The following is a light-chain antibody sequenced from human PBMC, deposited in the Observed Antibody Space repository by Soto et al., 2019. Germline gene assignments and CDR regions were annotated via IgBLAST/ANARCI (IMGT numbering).Light chain of an antibody. CDR3: QQTYSPPPT. Sequence: DIQMTQSPSSLSATAGERGTITCRASQSIDNYLNWYQHRPGEAPKLLIFGASSLQRGVPSRFSGSGSGTEFTLSISGLQRDDFATYYCQQTYSPPPTFGPGTKVDIK. J-gene: IGKJ1*01. CDR2: GAS. V-gene: IGKV1-39*01. CDR1: QSIDNY.